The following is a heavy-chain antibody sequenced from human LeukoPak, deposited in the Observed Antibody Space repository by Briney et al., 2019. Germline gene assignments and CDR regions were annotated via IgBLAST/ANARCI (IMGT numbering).Heavy chain of an antibody. CDR3: TRLLGAND. CDR1: GFTFSDHA. J-gene: IGHJ4*02. D-gene: IGHD1-26*01. CDR2: IRNKANSYTT. V-gene: IGHV3-72*01. Sequence: GWSLRLSCAASGFTFSDHAMDWVRQAPGKGLEWVGRIRNKANSYTTEYAASVQGRFTVSRDDSKNSLYLQMNSMKTEDTAVYYCTRLLGANDWGQGTLVTVSS.